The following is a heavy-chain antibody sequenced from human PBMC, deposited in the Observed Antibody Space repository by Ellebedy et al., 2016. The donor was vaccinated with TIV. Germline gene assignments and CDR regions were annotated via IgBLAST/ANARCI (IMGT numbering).Heavy chain of an antibody. D-gene: IGHD2-21*02. CDR3: ARALGGGHCY. J-gene: IGHJ4*02. CDR2: IKHDGTEK. V-gene: IGHV3-7*01. CDR1: GFTFSSNW. Sequence: GESLKISXAASGFTFSSNWMSWVRQAPGKGLEWVANIKHDGTEKYYVDSVKGRFTISRDNAKNSLYLQMNSLRAEDTAVYYCARALGGGHCYWGQGTLVTVSS.